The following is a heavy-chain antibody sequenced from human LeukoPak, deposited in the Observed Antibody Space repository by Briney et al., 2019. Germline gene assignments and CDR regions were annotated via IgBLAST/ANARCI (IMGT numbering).Heavy chain of an antibody. V-gene: IGHV3-11*01. CDR3: ARGAGYYYYYYGMDV. J-gene: IGHJ6*02. Sequence: GGSLRLSCAASGFTFSDHYMSWIRQAPGKGLEWVSYISSSGSTVYYADSVKGRFTISRDNAKNSLYLQMNSLRAEDTAVYYCARGAGYYYYYYGMDVWGQGTTVTVSS. CDR1: GFTFSDHY. CDR2: ISSSGSTV.